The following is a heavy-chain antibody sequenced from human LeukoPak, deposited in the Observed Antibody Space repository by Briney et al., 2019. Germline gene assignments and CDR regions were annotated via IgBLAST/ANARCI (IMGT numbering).Heavy chain of an antibody. J-gene: IGHJ3*02. CDR2: IPYDGSSQ. Sequence: QTGGSLRLSCAASGFTFSDYAMHCVRQAPGKGLEWVAVIPYDGSSQYYADSVKGRFTISRDNSKTTLFLQVISLRPEDTAVYYCARGFGESAFDIWGQGTMVTVSS. D-gene: IGHD3-10*01. V-gene: IGHV3-30-3*01. CDR1: GFTFSDYA. CDR3: ARGFGESAFDI.